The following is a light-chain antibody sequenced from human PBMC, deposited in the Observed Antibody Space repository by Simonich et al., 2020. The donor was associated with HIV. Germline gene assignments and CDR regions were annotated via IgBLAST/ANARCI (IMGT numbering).Light chain of an antibody. CDR3: QQYYSTPPT. V-gene: IGKV1-39*01. J-gene: IGKJ1*01. CDR1: KSISSY. CDR2: AAS. Sequence: DIQMTQSPSALSVSVGDRVTITCRASKSISSYLNWYQQQRGKAPKLLIYAASSLQSGVPSRFSGSGSGTDFTLTISSLQPEDFATYYCQQYYSTPPTFGQGTKVETK.